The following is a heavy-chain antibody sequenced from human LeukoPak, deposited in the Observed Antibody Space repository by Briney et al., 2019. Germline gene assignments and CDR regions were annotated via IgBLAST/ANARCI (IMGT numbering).Heavy chain of an antibody. CDR1: GFTFSNYN. CDR3: VRIPNSANFPNWFDP. J-gene: IGHJ5*02. D-gene: IGHD2/OR15-2a*01. Sequence: GGALRLSCAASGFTFSNYNMNWVRQAPEKGPERISSISGSSTYIYYADSVKGRFTISRDNAKNSLYLQMNSLRADDTAMYYCVRIPNSANFPNWFDPWGQGTLVTVSS. CDR2: ISGSSTYI. V-gene: IGHV3-21*01.